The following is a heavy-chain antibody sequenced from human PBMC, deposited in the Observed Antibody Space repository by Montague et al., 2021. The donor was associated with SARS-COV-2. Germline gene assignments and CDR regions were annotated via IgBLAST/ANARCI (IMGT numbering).Heavy chain of an antibody. Sequence: SLRLSCAASGFTFSSYEMSWVRQAPGKGLEWVSYISSSGFTRYYADSVKGRFNISRDNDKNSLYLQVNSLRAEDSAVYYCAKIVATSTLRGGYYFDYWGQGTLVNVAS. CDR1: GFTFSSYE. J-gene: IGHJ4*02. CDR3: AKIVATSTLRGGYYFDY. V-gene: IGHV3-48*03. D-gene: IGHD5-12*01. CDR2: ISSSGFTR.